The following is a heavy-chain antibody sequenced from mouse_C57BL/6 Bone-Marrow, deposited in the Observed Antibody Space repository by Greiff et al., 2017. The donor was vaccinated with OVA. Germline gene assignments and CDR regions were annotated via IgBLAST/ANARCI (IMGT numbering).Heavy chain of an antibody. CDR1: GFTFSDYY. J-gene: IGHJ2*01. CDR2: ISNGGGST. D-gene: IGHD2-3*01. CDR3: ARLDYDGYYHYFDY. Sequence: EVHLVESGGGLVQPGGSLKLSCAASGFTFSDYYMYWVRQTPEKRLEWVAYISNGGGSTYYPDTVKGRFTISRDNAKNTLYLQMSRLKSEDTAMYYCARLDYDGYYHYFDYWGQGTTLTVSS. V-gene: IGHV5-12*01.